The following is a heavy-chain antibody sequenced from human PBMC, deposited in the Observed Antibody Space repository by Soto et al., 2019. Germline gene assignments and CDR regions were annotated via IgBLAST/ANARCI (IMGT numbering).Heavy chain of an antibody. CDR1: GGSIGSYY. D-gene: IGHD6-13*01. CDR3: ARVGPGIAAAGTHWFDP. V-gene: IGHV4-59*13. Sequence: SETLSLTCTVSGGSIGSYYWSWIRQPPGKGLEWIGYIYYSGSTNYNPSLKSRVTISVDTSKNQFSLKLSSVTAADTAVYYCARVGPGIAAAGTHWFDPWGQGTLVTVSS. CDR2: IYYSGST. J-gene: IGHJ5*02.